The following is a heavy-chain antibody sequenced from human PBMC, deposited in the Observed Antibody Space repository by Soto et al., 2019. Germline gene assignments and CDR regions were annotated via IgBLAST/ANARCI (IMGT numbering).Heavy chain of an antibody. J-gene: IGHJ2*01. V-gene: IGHV3-33*01. D-gene: IGHD7-27*01. CDR1: GFTFSSHG. CDR2: IWYDGSNK. Sequence: GGSLRLSCAASGFTFSSHGMHWVRQAPGKGLEWVAVIWYDGSNKYYADSVKGRFTISRDNSKNTLYLQMNSLRAEDTAVYYCARDEAGDLGDWYFDLWGRGTLVTVSS. CDR3: ARDEAGDLGDWYFDL.